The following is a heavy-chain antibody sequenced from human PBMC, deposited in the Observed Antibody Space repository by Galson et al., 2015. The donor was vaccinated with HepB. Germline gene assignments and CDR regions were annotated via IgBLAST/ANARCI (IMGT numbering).Heavy chain of an antibody. V-gene: IGHV3-23*01. D-gene: IGHD1-1*01. CDR2: IGGRSGIT. CDR3: VRVNSRTTGWTSPMDV. J-gene: IGHJ6*02. Sequence: SLRLSCAASGFTFADYAMSWVRQAPGKGLEWVSTIGGRSGITYYTDSLKGRFTISRDNSKNTLLLQMSSLRAEDTALYYCVRVNSRTTGWTSPMDVWGQGTTVTVSS. CDR1: GFTFADYA.